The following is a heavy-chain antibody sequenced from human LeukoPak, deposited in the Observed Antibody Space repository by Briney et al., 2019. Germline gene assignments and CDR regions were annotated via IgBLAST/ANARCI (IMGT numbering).Heavy chain of an antibody. J-gene: IGHJ6*02. CDR1: GFTFSSYA. Sequence: GRSLRLSCAASGFTFSSYAMHWVRQAPGKGLERVAVISYDGSNKYYADSVKGRFTISRDNSKNTLYLQMNSLRAEDTAVYYCAREKDYDILTGYYTAEGYYYYGMDVWGQGTTVTVSS. D-gene: IGHD3-9*01. V-gene: IGHV3-30-3*01. CDR2: ISYDGSNK. CDR3: AREKDYDILTGYYTAEGYYYYGMDV.